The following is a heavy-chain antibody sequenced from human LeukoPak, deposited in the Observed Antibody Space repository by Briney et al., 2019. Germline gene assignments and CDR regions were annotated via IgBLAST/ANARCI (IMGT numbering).Heavy chain of an antibody. CDR3: AVGAIFGVVIIPPDY. V-gene: IGHV1-2*02. CDR2: INPNSGGT. D-gene: IGHD3-3*01. CDR1: GYTFIGYY. Sequence: ASVKVSCKASGYTFIGYYMHWVRQAPGQGLEWMGWINPNSGGTNYAQKFQGRVTMTRDTSISTAYMELSRLRSDDTAVYYCAVGAIFGVVIIPPDYWGQGTLVTVSS. J-gene: IGHJ4*02.